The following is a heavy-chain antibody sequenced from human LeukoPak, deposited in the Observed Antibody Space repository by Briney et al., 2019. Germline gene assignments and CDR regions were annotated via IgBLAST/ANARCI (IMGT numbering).Heavy chain of an antibody. CDR1: GFTFSSYS. D-gene: IGHD1-26*01. CDR3: VRDRGTYRPIDY. CDR2: ISSSSSYI. V-gene: IGHV3-21*04. J-gene: IGHJ4*02. Sequence: GGSLRLSCAASGFTFSSYSMNWVRQAPGKGLEWVSSISSSSSYIYYADSVKGRFTISRDNAQNSLYLQMNSLRAEDTAIYYCVRDRGTYRPIDYWGQGTLVTVPS.